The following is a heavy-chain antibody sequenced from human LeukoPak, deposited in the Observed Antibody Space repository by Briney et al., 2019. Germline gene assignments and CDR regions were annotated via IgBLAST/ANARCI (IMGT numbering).Heavy chain of an antibody. V-gene: IGHV3-48*02. J-gene: IGHJ6*02. D-gene: IGHD1-1*01. CDR3: ARYTWSDRRGAMDV. CDR1: GFTFSTYN. Sequence: GGSLRLSCAASGFTFSTYNMNWVRQAPGKGREWVSYISTSGSATYYADSVKGRFTISRDNARNSLYLQMSSLRDEDTAVYYCARYTWSDRRGAMDVWGQGTTVTVSS. CDR2: ISTSGSAT.